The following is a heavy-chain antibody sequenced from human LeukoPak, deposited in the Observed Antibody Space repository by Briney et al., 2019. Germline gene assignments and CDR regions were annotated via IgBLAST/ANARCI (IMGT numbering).Heavy chain of an antibody. J-gene: IGHJ4*02. V-gene: IGHV3-23*01. D-gene: IGHD3-22*01. CDR3: AKVGAGITMIVVVINYFDY. CDR1: GFTFSSYA. Sequence: GASLRLSCAASGFTFSSYAMSWVRQAPGEGLEWVSAISGSGGSTYYADSVEGRFTISRDNSKNTLYLQMNSLRAEDTAVYYCAKVGAGITMIVVVINYFDYWGQGTLVTVSS. CDR2: ISGSGGST.